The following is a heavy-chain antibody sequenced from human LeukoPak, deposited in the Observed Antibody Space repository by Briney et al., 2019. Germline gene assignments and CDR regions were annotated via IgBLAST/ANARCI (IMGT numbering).Heavy chain of an antibody. Sequence: SETLSLTCAVSGGFISTNNWWTWVRQPPGKGLEWVGEIYHSGSTTFNPSLKTRVTISVDKSKNQFSLKLNSVTAADTAVYYCVRKTLLGVSPYYFNAMDVWGQGTTVTVSS. CDR3: VRKTLLGVSPYYFNAMDV. J-gene: IGHJ6*02. V-gene: IGHV4-4*02. CDR1: GGFISTNNW. CDR2: IYHSGST. D-gene: IGHD3-3*01.